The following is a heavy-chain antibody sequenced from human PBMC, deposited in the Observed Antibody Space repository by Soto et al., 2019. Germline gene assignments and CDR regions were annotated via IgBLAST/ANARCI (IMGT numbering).Heavy chain of an antibody. V-gene: IGHV3-64*01. CDR3: ARGFYDSYGMDV. Sequence: EVQLVESGGGLVQPGGSLRLSCAASGFTFSSYAMHWVRQAPGKGLEYVSAISSNGGSTYYANSVKGRFTISRDNSKNTLYLQMDSLRAEDMAVYYCARGFYDSYGMDVWGQGTTVTVSS. CDR1: GFTFSSYA. CDR2: ISSNGGST. D-gene: IGHD3-22*01. J-gene: IGHJ6*02.